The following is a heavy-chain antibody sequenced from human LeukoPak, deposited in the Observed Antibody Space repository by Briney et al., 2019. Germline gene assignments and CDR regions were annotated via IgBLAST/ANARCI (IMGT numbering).Heavy chain of an antibody. D-gene: IGHD6-19*01. CDR1: GYTFTGYY. Sequence: ASVKVSCKASGYTFTGYYMHWVRQAPGQGLGWMGWINPNSGGTNYAQKFQGRVTMTRDTSISTAYMELSRLRSDDTAVYYCARGDFLAVAGRPSDYWGQGTLVTVSS. CDR2: INPNSGGT. V-gene: IGHV1-2*02. J-gene: IGHJ4*02. CDR3: ARGDFLAVAGRPSDY.